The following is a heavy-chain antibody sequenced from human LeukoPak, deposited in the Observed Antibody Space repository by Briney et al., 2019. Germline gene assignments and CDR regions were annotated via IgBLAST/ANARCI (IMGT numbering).Heavy chain of an antibody. V-gene: IGHV1-18*04. D-gene: IGHD6-13*01. CDR2: ISAYNGNT. J-gene: IGHJ5*02. CDR1: GYTFTSYG. CDR3: ARDYSSSWPTPWWFDP. Sequence: VASVKVSCKASGYTFTSYGISWVRQAPGQGLEWMGWISAYNGNTNYAQKLQGRVTMTTGTSTSTAYMELRSLRSDDTAVYYCARDYSSSWPTPWWFDPWGQGTLVTVSS.